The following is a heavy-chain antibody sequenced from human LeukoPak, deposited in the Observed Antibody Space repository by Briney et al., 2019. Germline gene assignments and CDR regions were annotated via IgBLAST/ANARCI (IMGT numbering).Heavy chain of an antibody. CDR1: GDSVTSSGYY. D-gene: IGHD4-11*01. CDR3: ARAASNYEQWFDP. CDR2: IFYRGNT. Sequence: SETLSLTCTVSGDSVTSSGYYRGWIRQPPGKGLEWIGSIFYRGNTHYNPSLQSRVTISVDTSKNQFSLKLSSVTAADTAVYYCARAASNYEQWFDPWGQGTLVTVSS. V-gene: IGHV4-39*07. J-gene: IGHJ5*02.